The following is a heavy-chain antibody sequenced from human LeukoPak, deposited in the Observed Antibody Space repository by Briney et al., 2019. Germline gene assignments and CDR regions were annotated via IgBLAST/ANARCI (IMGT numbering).Heavy chain of an antibody. J-gene: IGHJ3*02. Sequence: SETLSLTCTVSGGSISSYHWSWIRQPAGKGLEWIGCLYTSGGTNYNPSLKSRVSMSVDTSKSQFSLELNSVTAADTAVYYCARSGSYADDAFHIWGQGTMVTVSS. CDR3: ARSGSYADDAFHI. CDR1: GGSISSYH. D-gene: IGHD1-26*01. V-gene: IGHV4-4*07. CDR2: LYTSGGT.